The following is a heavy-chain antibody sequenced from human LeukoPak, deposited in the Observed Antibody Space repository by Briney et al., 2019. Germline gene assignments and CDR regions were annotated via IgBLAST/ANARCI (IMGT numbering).Heavy chain of an antibody. Sequence: ASVKVSCKASGYTFTSYGISWVRQAPGQGLEWMGWISAYNGNTNYAQKLQGRVTMTTDTSTSTAYMELRSLRSDDTAVYYCARDWKDIVVVPAAILDYYYYGMDVWGQGTTVTVPS. J-gene: IGHJ6*02. CDR3: ARDWKDIVVVPAAILDYYYYGMDV. CDR2: ISAYNGNT. D-gene: IGHD2-2*01. V-gene: IGHV1-18*01. CDR1: GYTFTSYG.